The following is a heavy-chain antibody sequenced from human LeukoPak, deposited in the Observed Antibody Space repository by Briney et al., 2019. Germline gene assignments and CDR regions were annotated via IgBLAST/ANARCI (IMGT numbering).Heavy chain of an antibody. CDR2: IYYSGST. J-gene: IGHJ6*02. CDR1: GFSINNYA. CDR3: ARQPILRLGTYYYYYGMDV. D-gene: IGHD5-12*01. Sequence: GSLRLSCAASGFSINNYAMIWVRQAPGKGLEWIGYIYYSGSTNYNPSLKSRVTISVDTSKNQFSLKLSSVTAADTAVYYCARQPILRLGTYYYYYGMDVWGQGTTVTVSS. V-gene: IGHV4-59*01.